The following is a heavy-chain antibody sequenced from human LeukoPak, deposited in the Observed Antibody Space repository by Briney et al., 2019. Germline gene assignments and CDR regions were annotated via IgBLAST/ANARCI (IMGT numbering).Heavy chain of an antibody. CDR1: GGSISSSSYY. V-gene: IGHV4-39*01. CDR2: FYYSGTT. D-gene: IGHD3-9*01. J-gene: IGHJ3*01. Sequence: SDTLSLTCSVPGGSISSSSYYWAWIRQPPGKGLEWIGSFYYSGTTYYNPALMSRVIISVDTSTNRFPLKLSSVTAADTAVYYCASTITYSDDTGYYLVDAFDVWAQGILVTVSS. CDR3: ASTITYSDDTGYYLVDAFDV.